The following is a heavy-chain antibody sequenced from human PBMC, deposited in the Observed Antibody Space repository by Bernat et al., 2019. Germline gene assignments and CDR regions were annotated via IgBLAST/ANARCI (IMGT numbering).Heavy chain of an antibody. D-gene: IGHD1-20*01. CDR3: ARPAGNNWNYWYFDL. CDR1: GFTVSSNY. V-gene: IGHV3-66*01. CDR2: IYSGGNT. J-gene: IGHJ2*01. Sequence: EVQLVESGGGLVQPGGSLRLSCAASGFTVSSNYMSWVRQVPGKGLEWVSVIYSGGNTYYAESVKGRFTISRDNLKNRLYLQMNSLRAEDTAVHYCARPAGNNWNYWYFDLWGRGTLVTVSS.